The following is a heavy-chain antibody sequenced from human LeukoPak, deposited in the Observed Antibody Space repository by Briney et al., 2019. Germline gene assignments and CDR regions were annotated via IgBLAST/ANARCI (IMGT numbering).Heavy chain of an antibody. V-gene: IGHV4-39*01. CDR2: IYYSGST. D-gene: IGHD3-22*01. CDR1: GGSISSSSYY. J-gene: IGHJ4*02. Sequence: PSETLSLTCTVSGGSISSSSYYWGWIRQPPGKGLEWIGSIYYSGSTYYNPSLKSRVTISVDTSKNQFSLKLSSVTAADTAVYYCASHPPPMYYYDSSGDNYFDYWGQGTLVTVSS. CDR3: ASHPPPMYYYDSSGDNYFDY.